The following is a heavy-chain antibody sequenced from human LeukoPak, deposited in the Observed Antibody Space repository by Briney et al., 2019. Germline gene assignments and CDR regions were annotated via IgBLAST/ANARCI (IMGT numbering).Heavy chain of an antibody. J-gene: IGHJ5*02. V-gene: IGHV1-8*01. CDR2: MNPNSGNT. CDR1: GYTFTSYD. CDR3: ARVPWYLAAGWFDP. D-gene: IGHD6-13*01. Sequence: ASVKVSCKASGYTFTSYDVNWFRQATGQGLEWMGWMNPNSGNTGYAQKFQGRVSLTRDTSISTAYMELSSLRSEDTAVYYCARVPWYLAAGWFDPWGQGTLVTVSS.